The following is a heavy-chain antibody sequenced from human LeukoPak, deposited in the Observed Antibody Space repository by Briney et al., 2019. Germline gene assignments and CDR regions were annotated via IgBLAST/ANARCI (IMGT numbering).Heavy chain of an antibody. CDR3: AKETGSQGYFQD. J-gene: IGHJ1*01. V-gene: IGHV3-11*01. D-gene: IGHD3-10*01. CDR2: ISSSGSTI. Sequence: GGSLRLSCAASGFTFSDYYMSWIRQAPGKGLEWVSYISSSGSTIYYADSVKGRFTISRDNAKNSLYLQMNSLGADDTAVYYCAKETGSQGYFQDRGQGTLVTVSS. CDR1: GFTFSDYY.